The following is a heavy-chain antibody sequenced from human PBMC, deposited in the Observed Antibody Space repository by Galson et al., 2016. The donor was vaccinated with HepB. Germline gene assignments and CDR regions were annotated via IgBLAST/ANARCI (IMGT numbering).Heavy chain of an antibody. Sequence: SLRLSCAASGFTFSTYWMSWVRQAPGKGLEWVANIKQDGSEKYYVDSVKGRFTISRDNAKNSLYLQMNSLGADDTAVYYCAQYYYDSSGYLEYFQHWGQGTRVTVSS. J-gene: IGHJ1*01. CDR2: IKQDGSEK. CDR3: AQYYYDSSGYLEYFQH. CDR1: GFTFSTYW. D-gene: IGHD3-22*01. V-gene: IGHV3-7*03.